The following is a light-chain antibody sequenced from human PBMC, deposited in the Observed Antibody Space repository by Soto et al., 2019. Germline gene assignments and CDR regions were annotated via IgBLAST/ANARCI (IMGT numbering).Light chain of an antibody. CDR3: QQYYSYPRM. CDR1: QDISTY. CDR2: AAS. J-gene: IGKJ1*01. V-gene: IGKV1-8*01. Sequence: AIRMTQSPSSFSASTGDRVTITCRASQDISTYLAWYQQKAGKAPKLLIYAASTLQTGVPSRFSGSASGTDFTLTISYLQSEDFATYYCQQYYSYPRMFGQGTKVEIK.